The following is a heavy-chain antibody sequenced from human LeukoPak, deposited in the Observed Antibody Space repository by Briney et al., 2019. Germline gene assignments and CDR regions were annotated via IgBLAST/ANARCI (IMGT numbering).Heavy chain of an antibody. CDR2: INHSGST. CDR3: ARNRSSWSTFDY. Sequence: SETLSLTCAVYGGSFSGYYWSRIRQPPVKVLEWIGEINHSGSTNYNPSLKSRVTISVDTSKNQFSLKLSSVTAADTAVYYCARNRSSWSTFDYWGQGTLVTVSS. V-gene: IGHV4-34*01. D-gene: IGHD6-13*01. J-gene: IGHJ4*02. CDR1: GGSFSGYY.